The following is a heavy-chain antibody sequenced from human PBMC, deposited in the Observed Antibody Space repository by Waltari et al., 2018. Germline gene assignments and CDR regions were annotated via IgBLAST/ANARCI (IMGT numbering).Heavy chain of an antibody. D-gene: IGHD3-10*01. CDR3: ARVGEVTLTFDY. Sequence: QVQLVQSGAEVKKPGSSVKVSCKASGGTFSSYAISWVRQAPGQGLEWMGGIIPIFGTANYAQKFQSRVTITTDESTSTAYMKLSSLRSEDTAVYYCARVGEVTLTFDYWGQGTLVTVSS. V-gene: IGHV1-69*05. J-gene: IGHJ4*02. CDR2: IIPIFGTA. CDR1: GGTFSSYA.